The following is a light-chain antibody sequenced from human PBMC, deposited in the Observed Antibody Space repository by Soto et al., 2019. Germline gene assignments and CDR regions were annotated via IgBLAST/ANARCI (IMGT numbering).Light chain of an antibody. V-gene: IGKV3-15*01. CDR3: QPYNNWST. CDR2: GAS. CDR1: QTVNNNY. Sequence: PRERAILSCMASQTVNNNYLAWCQQKPGQAPILLIYGASTRATGIPARFSGSGSGTEFTLTISGLQSEDFAVYYCQPYNNWSTFGQGTRLEIK. J-gene: IGKJ5*01.